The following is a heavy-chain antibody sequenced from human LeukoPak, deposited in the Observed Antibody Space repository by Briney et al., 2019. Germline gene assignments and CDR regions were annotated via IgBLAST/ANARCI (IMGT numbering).Heavy chain of an antibody. CDR2: ISYDGSNT. J-gene: IGHJ6*02. V-gene: IGHV3-30-3*01. CDR1: GFTFRSYG. D-gene: IGHD6-13*01. Sequence: GGSLRLSCAASGFTFRSYGIQWVRQAPGKGLEWVVVISYDGSNTYYVDSVKGRFTISRDNSKNTLYLQMNSLRGEDTAVYYCARVNGQSSSWLPRSYHYGMDVWGQGTTVTVSS. CDR3: ARVNGQSSSWLPRSYHYGMDV.